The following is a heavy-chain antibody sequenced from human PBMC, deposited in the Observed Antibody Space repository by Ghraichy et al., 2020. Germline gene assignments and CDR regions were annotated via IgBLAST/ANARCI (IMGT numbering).Heavy chain of an antibody. CDR1: GFTFSSYA. J-gene: IGHJ4*02. V-gene: IGHV3-23*01. CDR2: ISGSGGST. D-gene: IGHD5-12*01. Sequence: LSLTCAASGFTFSSYAMSWVRQAPGKGLEWVSAISGSGGSTYYADSVKGRFTISRDNSKNTLYLQMNSLRAEDTAVYYCALRPTNFDYWGQGTLVTVSS. CDR3: ALRPTNFDY.